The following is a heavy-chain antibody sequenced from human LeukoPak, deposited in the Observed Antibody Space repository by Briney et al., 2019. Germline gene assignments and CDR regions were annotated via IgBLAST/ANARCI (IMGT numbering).Heavy chain of an antibody. V-gene: IGHV6-1*01. D-gene: IGHD1-7*01. Sequence: PSHTLSLTCAISWDIVSSNSAAGNSSSQSPSRVLEWLGRTYYRSKWYNDYAVSVKSRITLNPDTSKDQFSLQLNSVPPEDTAVYYCDVFWNYGQDYWGQGTLVTVSS. J-gene: IGHJ4*02. CDR3: DVFWNYGQDY. CDR1: WDIVSSNSAA. CDR2: TYYRSKWYN.